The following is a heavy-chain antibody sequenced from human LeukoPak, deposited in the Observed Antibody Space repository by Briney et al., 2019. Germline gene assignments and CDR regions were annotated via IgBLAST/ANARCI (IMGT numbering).Heavy chain of an antibody. Sequence: SETLSLTCAVYGGSFSGYYWSWIRQPPGKGLEWIGEINHNGSTNYNPSLKSRVTISVDTSKNQFSLKLSSVTAADTAVYYCARGEMATIRGYFDYWGQGTLVTVSS. CDR3: ARGEMATIRGYFDY. CDR2: INHNGST. V-gene: IGHV4-34*01. CDR1: GGSFSGYY. D-gene: IGHD5-24*01. J-gene: IGHJ4*02.